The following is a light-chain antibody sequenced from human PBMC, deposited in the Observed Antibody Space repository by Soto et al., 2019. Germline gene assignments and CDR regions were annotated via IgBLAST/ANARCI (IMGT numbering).Light chain of an antibody. CDR2: GAS. CDR1: QSVSSN. CDR3: QQYNNWPREI. Sequence: ELVMTQSPGTLSFSPWQRSTLSLSSTQSVSSNLAWYQQKPGQAPRLLIYGASTRATGIPARFSGSGSGTEFTITISSLQSEDFAVYYCQQYNNWPREIFGQGTRLEIK. J-gene: IGKJ5*01. V-gene: IGKV3-15*01.